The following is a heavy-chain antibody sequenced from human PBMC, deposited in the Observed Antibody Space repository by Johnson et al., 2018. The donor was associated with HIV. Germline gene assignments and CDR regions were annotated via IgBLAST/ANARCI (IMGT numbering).Heavy chain of an antibody. V-gene: IGHV3-66*01. CDR3: ARSGYGSGSTHDAFDI. J-gene: IGHJ3*02. CDR2: IYSGGST. Sequence: VHLVESGGGLIQPGGSLRLSCAASGFTVSSNYMSWVRHAPGKWLEWVSVIYSGGSTYYADSVKGRFTISRDNSKNTLYLQMNSLRAEDTAVYYCARSGYGSGSTHDAFDIWGQGTMVTVSS. CDR1: GFTVSSNY. D-gene: IGHD3-10*01.